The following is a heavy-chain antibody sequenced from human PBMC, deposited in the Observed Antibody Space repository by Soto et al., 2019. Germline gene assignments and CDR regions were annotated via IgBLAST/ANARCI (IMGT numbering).Heavy chain of an antibody. CDR3: AKDAVGATIHPSWFDP. V-gene: IGHV3-9*01. J-gene: IGHJ5*02. CDR1: GFTFDDYA. D-gene: IGHD1-26*01. Sequence: PGGSLRLSCAASGFTFDDYAMHWVRQAPGKGLEWVSGISWNSGSIGYADSVKGRFTISRDNAKNSLYLQMNSLRAEDTALYYCAKDAVGATIHPSWFDPWGQGTLVTVSS. CDR2: ISWNSGSI.